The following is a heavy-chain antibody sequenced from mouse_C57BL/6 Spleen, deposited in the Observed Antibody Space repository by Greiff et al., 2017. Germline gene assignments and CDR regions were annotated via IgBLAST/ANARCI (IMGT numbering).Heavy chain of an antibody. Sequence: VKVVESGAELARPGASVKLSCKASGYTFTSYGISWVKQRTGQGLEWIGEIYPRSGNTYYNEKFKGKATLTADKSSSTAYMELRSLTSEDSAVYLCARAPPYYYGSRYYWGQGTTLTVSS. J-gene: IGHJ2*01. CDR3: ARAPPYYYGSRYY. CDR1: GYTFTSYG. V-gene: IGHV1-81*01. D-gene: IGHD1-1*01. CDR2: IYPRSGNT.